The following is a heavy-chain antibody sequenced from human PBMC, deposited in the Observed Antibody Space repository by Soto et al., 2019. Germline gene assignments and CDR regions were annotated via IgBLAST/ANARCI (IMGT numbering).Heavy chain of an antibody. D-gene: IGHD3-22*01. CDR1: GFTFNNYA. CDR3: AKGPHSSGYHGWFDP. Sequence: AGGSLRLSCAASGFTFNNYAMSWVRQAPGKGFEWVSVISDSGRSTYYPDSVKGRFTISRDNSKNTLYLQMNSLSAEDTAVYYCAKGPHSSGYHGWFDPWGQGTLVTVSS. CDR2: ISDSGRST. V-gene: IGHV3-23*01. J-gene: IGHJ5*02.